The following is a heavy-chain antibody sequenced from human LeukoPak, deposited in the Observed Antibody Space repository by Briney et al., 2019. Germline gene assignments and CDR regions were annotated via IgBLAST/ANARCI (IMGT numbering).Heavy chain of an antibody. CDR3: ARRVGFYGSGSLNYFDP. D-gene: IGHD3-10*01. CDR1: GASISSSDRY. V-gene: IGHV4-39*02. Sequence: SETLSLTCTVSGASISSSDRYWGWIRQPPGKGLEWIGSIFRTGSTYYTASLKSRVSISVDTSKNHFVLNLTSVTAADTAVYFCARRVGFYGSGSLNYFDPWGQGILVSVSS. J-gene: IGHJ5*01. CDR2: IFRTGST.